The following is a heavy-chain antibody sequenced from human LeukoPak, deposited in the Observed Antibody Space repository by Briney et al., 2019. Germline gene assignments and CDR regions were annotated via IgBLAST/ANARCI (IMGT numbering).Heavy chain of an antibody. J-gene: IGHJ4*02. V-gene: IGHV1-2*02. CDR1: GYTFTGYY. CDR2: INPNSGGT. Sequence: ASVKVSCKASGYTFTGYYMHWVRQAPGQGLEWVGWINPNSGGTNYAQKFQGRVTMTRDTSRSTVYMEPSSLRSEDTAVYYCARRAGDHYYFDYWGQGTLVTVSS. CDR3: ARRAGDHYYFDY. D-gene: IGHD7-27*01.